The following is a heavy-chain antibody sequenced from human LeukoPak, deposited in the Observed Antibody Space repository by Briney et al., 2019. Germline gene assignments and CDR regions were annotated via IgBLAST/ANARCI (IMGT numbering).Heavy chain of an antibody. J-gene: IGHJ3*02. D-gene: IGHD4-17*01. CDR2: INHSGST. Sequence: PSETLSLTCAVYGGSFSGYYWSWIRQPPGKGLEWIGEINHSGSTNYNPSLKSRVTISVDTSKNQFSLKLSSVTAADTAVYYCARPQTDYGDPNAFDIWGQGTMVTVSS. V-gene: IGHV4-34*01. CDR1: GGSFSGYY. CDR3: ARPQTDYGDPNAFDI.